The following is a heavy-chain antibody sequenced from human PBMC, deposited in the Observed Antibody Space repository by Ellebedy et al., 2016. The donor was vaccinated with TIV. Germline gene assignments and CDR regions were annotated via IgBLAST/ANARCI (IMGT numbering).Heavy chain of an antibody. CDR3: ARDGTSTRFDP. CDR1: GSSISSGYY. Sequence: MPSETLSLTCSVSGSSISSGYYWGWIRQPPGRGLAWIGSMYHSGSTYYSPSLKSRVTISVDTSKNQLSLRLSSVTAADTAVYYCARDGTSTRFDPWGQGTLVTVSS. CDR2: MYHSGST. J-gene: IGHJ5*02. V-gene: IGHV4-38-2*02. D-gene: IGHD2/OR15-2a*01.